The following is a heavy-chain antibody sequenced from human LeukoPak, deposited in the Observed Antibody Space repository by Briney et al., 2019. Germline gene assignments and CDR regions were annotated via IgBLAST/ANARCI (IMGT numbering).Heavy chain of an antibody. CDR1: GLTVSTNY. D-gene: IGHD4-23*01. V-gene: IGHV3-53*01. CDR3: AKDQYGGNPQYYFDY. CDR2: IFTGGTT. Sequence: PGGSLRLSCAASGLTVSTNYMSWVRQTPGKGLEWVSVIFTGGTTYYADSVKGRFTISRDNSKNTLYLQMNSLRAEDTAVYYCAKDQYGGNPQYYFDYWGQGTLVTVSS. J-gene: IGHJ4*02.